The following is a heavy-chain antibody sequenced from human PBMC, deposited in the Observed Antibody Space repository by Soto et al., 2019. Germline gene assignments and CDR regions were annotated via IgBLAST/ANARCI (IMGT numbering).Heavy chain of an antibody. CDR1: GGTFSSYT. Sequence: SVKVSCKASGGTFSSYTSSWVRQAPGQGLEWMGRIIPILGIANYAQKFQGRVTITADKSTSTAYMELSSLRSEDTAVYYCARDQRNYYGSGGYSTVVDYWGQGTLVTVSS. D-gene: IGHD3-10*01. V-gene: IGHV1-69*04. CDR2: IIPILGIA. CDR3: ARDQRNYYGSGGYSTVVDY. J-gene: IGHJ4*02.